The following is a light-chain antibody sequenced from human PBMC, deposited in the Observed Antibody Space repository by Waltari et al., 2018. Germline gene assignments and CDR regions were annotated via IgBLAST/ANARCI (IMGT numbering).Light chain of an antibody. CDR1: QSVDNS. J-gene: IGKJ2*01. CDR2: DAS. CDR3: QQRSDWMFT. V-gene: IGKV3-11*01. Sequence: EIVLTQSPATLSLSPGDRATLSCSASQSVDNSLGWYQQKPGQPPRLLIYDASKRATDTPARFSGSGSGSDFTLTISSLEPEDFAVYYCQQRSDWMFTFGQGTKLDIK.